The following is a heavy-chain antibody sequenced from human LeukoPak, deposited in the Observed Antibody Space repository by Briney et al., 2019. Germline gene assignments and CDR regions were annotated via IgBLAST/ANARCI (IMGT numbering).Heavy chain of an antibody. J-gene: IGHJ5*02. CDR3: AGGSGASWFDP. CDR1: GGSIGSGY. Sequence: SETLSLTCSVSGGSIGSGYWSWIRQPPGKGLEWIAYIYNSGRSHYNPSLKSRVTISLDTSKNQFSLKLSSVTAADTAVYYCAGGSGASWFDPWGQGTLVTVSA. D-gene: IGHD2-8*02. CDR2: IYNSGRS. V-gene: IGHV4-59*01.